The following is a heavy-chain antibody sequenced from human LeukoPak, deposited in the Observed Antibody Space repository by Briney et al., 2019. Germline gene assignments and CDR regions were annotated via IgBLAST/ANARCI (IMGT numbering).Heavy chain of an antibody. CDR1: GGSFSGYY. CDR3: AYNRNFALDN. V-gene: IGHV4-34*01. CDR2: INHSGST. J-gene: IGHJ4*02. Sequence: SETLSLTCAVYGGSFSGYYWGWIRQPQGQGLEWIGEINHSGSTNYNPSLKSRVTISVDTSKNQFSLKLSSVTAADTGVYYCAYNRNFALDNWGQGTLVTVSS. D-gene: IGHD1-7*01.